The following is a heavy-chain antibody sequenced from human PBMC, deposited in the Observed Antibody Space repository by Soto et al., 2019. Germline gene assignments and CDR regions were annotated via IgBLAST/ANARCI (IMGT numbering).Heavy chain of an antibody. J-gene: IGHJ6*02. CDR2: IYDSGST. CDR1: GGSMSSGDYY. V-gene: IGHV4-30-4*01. Sequence: QVQLQESGPGLVKPSQTLSLICKVSGGSMSSGDYYWSWIRQPPGRGLEWIGNIYDSGSTYYSPSLKSRVTISVDTSRNQFSLKLRSVTAADTAVYYCARGSPGDYYPGMDVWGQGTTVTVSS. CDR3: ARGSPGDYYPGMDV.